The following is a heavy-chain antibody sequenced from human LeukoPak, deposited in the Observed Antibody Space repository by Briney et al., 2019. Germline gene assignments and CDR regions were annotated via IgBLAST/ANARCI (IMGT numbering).Heavy chain of an antibody. V-gene: IGHV3-23*01. Sequence: GTSLRLSCAASGFTFISYAIHWVRQAPGKGLEWVSIISDSGANTYYADSVRGRFTISRDNSKNTLYLQMNSLRAEDTAVYYCAKGGEQVTWNFQNWGQGTLVTVSS. CDR2: ISDSGANT. D-gene: IGHD1-1*01. CDR3: AKGGEQVTWNFQN. CDR1: GFTFISYA. J-gene: IGHJ1*01.